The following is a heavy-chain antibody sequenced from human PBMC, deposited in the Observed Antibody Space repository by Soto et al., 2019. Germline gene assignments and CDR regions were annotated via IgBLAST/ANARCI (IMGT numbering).Heavy chain of an antibody. CDR1: GFTFSSYS. J-gene: IGHJ6*02. V-gene: IGHV3-21*01. CDR3: ARDHRSSDSGMDV. CDR2: ISSSSSYI. D-gene: IGHD6-6*01. Sequence: GGSLRLSSAASGFTFSSYSMNWVRQAPGKGLEWVSSISSSSSYIYYADSVKGRFTISRDNAKNSLYLQMNSLRAEDTAVYYCARDHRSSDSGMDVWGQGTTVTVSS.